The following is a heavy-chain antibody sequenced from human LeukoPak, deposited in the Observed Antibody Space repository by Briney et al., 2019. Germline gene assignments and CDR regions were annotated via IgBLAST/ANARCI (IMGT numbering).Heavy chain of an antibody. D-gene: IGHD3-22*01. Sequence: GGSLRLSCAASGFTFSTYWMSWIRQAPGKGLEWVSYISSSGSTIYYADSVKGRFTISRDNAKNSLYLQMNSLRAEDTAVYYCARDRSSGTNAFDIWGQGTMVTVSS. V-gene: IGHV3-11*01. CDR1: GFTFSTYW. CDR3: ARDRSSGTNAFDI. CDR2: ISSSGSTI. J-gene: IGHJ3*02.